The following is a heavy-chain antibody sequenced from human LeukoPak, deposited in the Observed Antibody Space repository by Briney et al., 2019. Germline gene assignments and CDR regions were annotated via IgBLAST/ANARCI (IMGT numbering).Heavy chain of an antibody. CDR3: AKDLAGSGSYSFDY. J-gene: IGHJ4*02. CDR1: GFTFSNYA. V-gene: IGHV3-23*01. D-gene: IGHD1-26*01. Sequence: PGGSLRLSCAASGFTFSNYAMNWVRQAPGRGLEWVSAISGSGGSTYYADSVKGRFIISRDNSKNTLYLQMNSLRAEDTAVYYCAKDLAGSGSYSFDYWGQGTLVTVSS. CDR2: ISGSGGST.